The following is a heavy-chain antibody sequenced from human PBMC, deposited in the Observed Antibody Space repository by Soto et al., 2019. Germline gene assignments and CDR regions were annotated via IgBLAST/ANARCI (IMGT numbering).Heavy chain of an antibody. J-gene: IGHJ5*02. CDR1: GGSISTGGYY. CDR2: IYNSATT. Sequence: QVQLQESGPGLVKPSQTLSLTCTVSGGSISTGGYYWSWIRQHPGKGLEWIGDIYNSATTYYNPALKSRVTISVDTSKNQFSLKLSSVTVADTAVYYCARDPAPWGQGALVTVSS. CDR3: ARDPAP. V-gene: IGHV4-31*03.